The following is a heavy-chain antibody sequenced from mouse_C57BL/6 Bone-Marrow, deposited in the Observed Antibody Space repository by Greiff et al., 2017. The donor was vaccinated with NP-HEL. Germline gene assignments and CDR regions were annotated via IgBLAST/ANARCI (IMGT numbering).Heavy chain of an antibody. CDR1: GYTFTSYW. CDR2: IDPSDSYT. J-gene: IGHJ3*01. Sequence: QVQLQQPGAELVRPGPSVKLSCKASGYTFTSYWMHWVKQRPGQGLEWIGVIDPSDSYTNYNQKFKGKATLTVDTSSSTAYMQLSSLTSEDSAVYYCARGGGEFAYWGQGTLVTVSA. V-gene: IGHV1-59*01. CDR3: ARGGGEFAY.